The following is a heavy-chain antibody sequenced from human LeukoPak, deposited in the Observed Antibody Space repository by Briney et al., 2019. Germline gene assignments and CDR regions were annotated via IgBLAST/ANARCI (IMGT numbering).Heavy chain of an antibody. D-gene: IGHD1-26*01. J-gene: IGHJ4*02. Sequence: KASETLSLTCGVSGGSFSNYIWSWVRQPPGKGLEWIGEILQGGVTNYNSSLKSRVTMSMDTSKNQFHLDSTSVTAADAGQYFCARGGRGTYMRHWGQGILVTVSS. CDR2: ILQGGVT. CDR3: ARGGRGTYMRH. CDR1: GGSFSNYI. V-gene: IGHV4-34*01.